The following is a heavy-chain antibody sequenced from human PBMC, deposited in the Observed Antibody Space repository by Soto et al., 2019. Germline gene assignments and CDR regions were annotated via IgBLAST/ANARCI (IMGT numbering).Heavy chain of an antibody. V-gene: IGHV3-33*01. CDR2: IWYDGSNK. CDR1: GFTFSSYG. J-gene: IGHJ4*02. Sequence: HPGGSLRLSCAASGFTFSSYGMHWVRQAPGKGLEWVAVIWYDGSNKYYADSVKGRFTISRDNSKNTLYLQMNSLRAEDTAVYYCASLSSGWSFDYWGQGTLVTVSS. D-gene: IGHD6-19*01. CDR3: ASLSSGWSFDY.